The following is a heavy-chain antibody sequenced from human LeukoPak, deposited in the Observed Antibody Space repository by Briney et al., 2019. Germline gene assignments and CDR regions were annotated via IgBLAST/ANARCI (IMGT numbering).Heavy chain of an antibody. D-gene: IGHD2-8*01. CDR3: ARDGKVVLMVYASGGLGWFDP. J-gene: IGHJ5*02. Sequence: SETLSLTCTVSGGSISSSSYYWGWIRQPPGKGLEWMGRIYYSGSTYYNPSLKSRVTISVDTSKNQFSLKLSSVTAADTAVYYCARDGKVVLMVYASGGLGWFDPWGQGTLVTVSS. V-gene: IGHV4-39*07. CDR2: IYYSGST. CDR1: GGSISSSSYY.